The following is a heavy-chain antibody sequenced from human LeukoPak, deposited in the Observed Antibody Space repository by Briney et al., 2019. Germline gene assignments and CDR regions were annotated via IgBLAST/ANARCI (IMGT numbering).Heavy chain of an antibody. Sequence: SETLSLTCAVYGGSFSGYYWSWIRQPPGKGLEWIGEINHSGSTNYNPSLKSRVTISVDTSKNQFSLKLSSVTAADKAVYYCAKWRNSRRPYYYYYMDVWGKGTTVTVSS. V-gene: IGHV4-34*01. D-gene: IGHD2-8*01. CDR1: GGSFSGYY. J-gene: IGHJ6*03. CDR2: INHSGST. CDR3: AKWRNSRRPYYYYYMDV.